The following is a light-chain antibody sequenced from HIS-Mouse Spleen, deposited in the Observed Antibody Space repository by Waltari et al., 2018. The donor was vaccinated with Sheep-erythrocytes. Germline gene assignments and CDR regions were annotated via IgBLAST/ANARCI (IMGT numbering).Light chain of an antibody. CDR2: DAS. CDR1: QGISSW. CDR3: QQYDNLLT. Sequence: DIQMTQSPSSVSASVGDRVTITCRASQGISSWLAWYQQKPGKAPKLLIYDASNLETGFPSRFSGSGSGTDFTFTISSLQPEDIATYYCQQYDNLLTFGGGTKVEIK. J-gene: IGKJ4*01. V-gene: IGKV1-33*01.